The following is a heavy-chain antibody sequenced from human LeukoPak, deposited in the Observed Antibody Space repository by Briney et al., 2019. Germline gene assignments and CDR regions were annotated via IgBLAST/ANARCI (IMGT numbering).Heavy chain of an antibody. CDR3: ARDVTNGYYYHVGVDY. CDR2: INSYSTYM. CDR1: AFSFSNSG. V-gene: IGHV3-21*01. J-gene: IGHJ4*02. Sequence: PGGSLRLSCAASAFSFSNSGMHWVRQAPGKGLEWVSSINSYSTYMYYADAVRGRFTISRDNAKNSLFLQMNSLRAEDTAVYYCARDVTNGYYYHVGVDYWGQGTLVTVSS. D-gene: IGHD3-22*01.